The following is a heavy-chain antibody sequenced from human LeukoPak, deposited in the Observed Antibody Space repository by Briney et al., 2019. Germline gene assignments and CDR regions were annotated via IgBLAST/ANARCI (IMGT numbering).Heavy chain of an antibody. CDR1: GGSISSSSYY. V-gene: IGHV4-39*07. CDR2: IYYSGST. D-gene: IGHD2-2*02. J-gene: IGHJ6*03. CDR3: AGRYLYYYYYYMDV. Sequence: SETLSLTCTVSGGSISSSSYYWGWIRQPPGKGLEWIGSIYYSGSTYYNPSLKSRVTISVDTSKNQFSLKLTSMTAADTAVYYCAGRYLYYYYYYMDVWGKGTTVTVSS.